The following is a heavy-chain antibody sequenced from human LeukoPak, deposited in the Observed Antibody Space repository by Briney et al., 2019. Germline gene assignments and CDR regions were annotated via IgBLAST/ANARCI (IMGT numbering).Heavy chain of an antibody. V-gene: IGHV3-7*01. CDR3: ARDRITMAESNWFDP. CDR2: IKQDGSEK. D-gene: IGHD3-10*01. CDR1: GFTFSSYW. J-gene: IGHJ5*02. Sequence: GGSLRLSCAASGFTFSSYWMSWVRQAPGKGLEWVANIKQDGSEKYYVDSVKGRFTISRDNAKNSLYLQMNSLRAEDTAVYYCARDRITMAESNWFDPWGQGTLVTVSS.